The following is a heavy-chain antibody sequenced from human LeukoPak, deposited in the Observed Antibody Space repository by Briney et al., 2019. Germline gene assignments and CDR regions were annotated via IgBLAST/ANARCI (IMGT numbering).Heavy chain of an antibody. J-gene: IGHJ5*02. CDR2: INPNSGGT. D-gene: IGHD4-23*01. V-gene: IGHV1-2*02. CDR3: ATSRWSYNWFDP. Sequence: ASVKVSCKASGYTFTDYYIHWVRQAPGQGLEWMGCINPNSGGTYYAQKFQDRVTMTRDTSIFTDYMELSSLRSDDTAVFYCATSRWSYNWFDPWGQGTLVTVSS. CDR1: GYTFTDYY.